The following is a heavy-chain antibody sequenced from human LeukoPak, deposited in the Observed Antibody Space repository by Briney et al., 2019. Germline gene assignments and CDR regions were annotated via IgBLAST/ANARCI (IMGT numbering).Heavy chain of an antibody. V-gene: IGHV3-21*01. CDR1: GFTFSSYS. D-gene: IGHD3-22*01. CDR2: ISSSSSYI. CDR3: ARDRSGLHHYYDSSGYYYDQGPRGY. Sequence: PGGSLRLSWAASGFTFSSYSMNWVRQAPGKGLEWVSSISSSSSYIYYADSVKGRFTISRDNAKNSLYLQMNSLRAEDTAVYYCARDRSGLHHYYDSSGYYYDQGPRGYWGQGTLVTVSS. J-gene: IGHJ4*02.